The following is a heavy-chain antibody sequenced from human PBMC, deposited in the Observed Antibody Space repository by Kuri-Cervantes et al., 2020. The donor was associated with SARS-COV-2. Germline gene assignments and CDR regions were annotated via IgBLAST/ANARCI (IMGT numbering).Heavy chain of an antibody. CDR1: GFTFDDYA. V-gene: IGHV3-9*01. CDR2: ISWNSGSI. Sequence: SLKISCAASGFTFDDYAMHWVRQAPGKGLEWVSGISWNSGSIGYADSVKGRFTISRDNAKNSLYLQMNSPRAEDTAVYYCASLGAFDIWGQGTMVTVSS. CDR3: ASLGAFDI. J-gene: IGHJ3*02.